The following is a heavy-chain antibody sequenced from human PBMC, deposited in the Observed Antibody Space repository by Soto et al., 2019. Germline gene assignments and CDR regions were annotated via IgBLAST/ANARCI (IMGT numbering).Heavy chain of an antibody. D-gene: IGHD6-25*01. J-gene: IGHJ4*02. Sequence: GALRLSCAASVFTFSSYGMHWVRQAPGKGLEWVAVISYDENNKYYADSVKGRFTISRDNSKNTLYLQMNSLRAEDTAVYYCAKDKAWETATKDYFDYWGQGTLVTVSS. CDR1: VFTFSSYG. V-gene: IGHV3-30*18. CDR2: ISYDENNK. CDR3: AKDKAWETATKDYFDY.